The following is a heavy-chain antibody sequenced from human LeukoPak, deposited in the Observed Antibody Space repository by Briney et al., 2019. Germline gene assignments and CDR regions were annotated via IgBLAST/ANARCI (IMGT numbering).Heavy chain of an antibody. D-gene: IGHD3-10*01. CDR1: GFTFSRYE. CDR2: ISSSGSTI. J-gene: IGHJ4*02. Sequence: PGGSLTLSCAASGFTFSRYEMNWVRQAPGKGLEWVSYISSSGSTIYYAVSVKGRFTISRDKAKNSLYLQMNSLGAEDTAVYYCASAGGSLPFDYWGQGTLVTVSS. CDR3: ASAGGSLPFDY. V-gene: IGHV3-48*03.